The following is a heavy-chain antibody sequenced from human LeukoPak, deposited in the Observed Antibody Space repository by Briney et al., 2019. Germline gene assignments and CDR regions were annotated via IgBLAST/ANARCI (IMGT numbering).Heavy chain of an antibody. J-gene: IGHJ4*02. CDR1: GGSISSYY. D-gene: IGHD1-26*01. CDR2: IYYSGRT. V-gene: IGHV4-59*01. Sequence: SETLSLTCTVSGGSISSYYWSWIRQPPGKGLEWIGYIYYSGRTNYNPSLKSRVTISVDTSKNQFSLKLSSVTAADTAVYYCARARVGATNNFDYWGQGTLVTVSS. CDR3: ARARVGATNNFDY.